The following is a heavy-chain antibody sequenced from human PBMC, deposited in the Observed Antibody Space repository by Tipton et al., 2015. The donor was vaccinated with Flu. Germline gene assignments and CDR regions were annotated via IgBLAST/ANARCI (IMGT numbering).Heavy chain of an antibody. CDR2: IYYSGST. V-gene: IGHV4-39*06. CDR3: ALGATGGLDY. CDR1: GASITSSYA. J-gene: IGHJ4*02. D-gene: IGHD1-26*01. Sequence: TLSLTCTVSGASITSSYAWGWICQPPGRGLEWIGSIYYSGSTYYNPSLKSRVTMSVDASKNQFTLKLRSVTAADTAVYYCALGATGGLDYWGQGTLVTVSS.